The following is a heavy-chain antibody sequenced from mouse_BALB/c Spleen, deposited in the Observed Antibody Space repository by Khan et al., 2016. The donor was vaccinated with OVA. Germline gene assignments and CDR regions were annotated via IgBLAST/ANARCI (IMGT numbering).Heavy chain of an antibody. J-gene: IGHJ3*01. D-gene: IGHD2-14*01. V-gene: IGHV1S137*01. CDR3: ARGGGEIGFAY. CDR2: VNTYYGDA. CDR1: GYTFTDFT. Sequence: QVQLKQSGAELVRPGVSVKISCKGSGYTFTDFTMHWVKQSHAKSLEWIGVVNTYYGDATYNQKFKGKATMTVDKSSTTAYMELARLTSEDSAIDYCARGGGEIGFAYWGQGTLVTVSA.